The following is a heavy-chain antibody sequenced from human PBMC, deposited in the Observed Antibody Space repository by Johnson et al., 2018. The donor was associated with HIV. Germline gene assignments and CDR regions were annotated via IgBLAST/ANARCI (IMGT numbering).Heavy chain of an antibody. Sequence: VQLVESGGGVVQPGGSLRLSCAASGFTFSSYDMHWVRQATGKGLEWVSAIGTVGDTYYVGSVKGRFTISRDNAKNSLYLQMNSLRAGDTAVYYCARGMGYSYDGDVFDIWGQGTMVTVSS. CDR3: ARGMGYSYDGDVFDI. D-gene: IGHD5-18*01. CDR2: IGTVGDT. CDR1: GFTFSSYD. V-gene: IGHV3-13*01. J-gene: IGHJ3*02.